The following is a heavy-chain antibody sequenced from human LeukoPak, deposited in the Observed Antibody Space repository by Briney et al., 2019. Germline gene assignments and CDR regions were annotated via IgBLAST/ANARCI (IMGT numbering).Heavy chain of an antibody. CDR2: ISRRGSTK. CDR1: GFTFSDYN. V-gene: IGHV3-11*01. CDR3: AKDWRRWELLLQFDP. J-gene: IGHJ5*02. D-gene: IGHD1-26*01. Sequence: GGSLRLSCAASGFTFSDYNMRWIRQAPGKGLEWVSSISRRGSTKYYADSVKGRFTISRDNAKNSLLLQMNSLRAEDTAVYYSAKDWRRWELLLQFDPWGQGTLVTVSS.